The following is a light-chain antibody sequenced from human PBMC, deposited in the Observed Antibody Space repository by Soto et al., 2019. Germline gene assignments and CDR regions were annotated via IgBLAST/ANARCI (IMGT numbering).Light chain of an antibody. CDR3: QHYNSYSEA. V-gene: IGKV1-5*03. J-gene: IGKJ1*01. Sequence: DLQMTQSPSTLSGSVGDRVTITCRASQTISSWLAWYQQKPGKAPKLLIYKASTLKSGVPSRFSGSGSGTEFTLTISRLQPDDFATYYCQHYNSYSEAFGQGTKVERK. CDR1: QTISSW. CDR2: KAS.